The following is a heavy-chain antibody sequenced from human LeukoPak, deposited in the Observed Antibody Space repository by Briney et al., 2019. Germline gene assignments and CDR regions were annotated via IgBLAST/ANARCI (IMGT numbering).Heavy chain of an antibody. V-gene: IGHV4-31*03. CDR2: IDFSGSA. CDR1: GGSISSGDYY. J-gene: IGHJ5*02. Sequence: SETLSLTCTVSGGSISSGDYYWSWIRQHPGKGLEWIGYIDFSGSAYCNPSLKSRVTISVDTSKNQFSLKLRSVTSADTAVYYCARASRDGYNFGYFDPWGQGTLVTVSS. CDR3: ARASRDGYNFGYFDP. D-gene: IGHD5-24*01.